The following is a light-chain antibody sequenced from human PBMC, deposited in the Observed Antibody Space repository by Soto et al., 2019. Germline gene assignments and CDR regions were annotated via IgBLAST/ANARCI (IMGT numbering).Light chain of an antibody. CDR1: QSVSSSY. V-gene: IGKV3-20*01. Sequence: EIVLTQSPGTLSLSPGERATLSCRASQSVSSSYLAGYQQKPGQAPRLLIFGASSRATGIPDRFGGSGSGTDFTLTISRLEPEDFAVYYCQQYGSSPGTFGQGTKVEIK. CDR3: QQYGSSPGT. J-gene: IGKJ1*01. CDR2: GAS.